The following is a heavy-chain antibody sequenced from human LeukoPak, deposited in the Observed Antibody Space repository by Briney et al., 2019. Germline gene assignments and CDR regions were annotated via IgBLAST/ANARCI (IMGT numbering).Heavy chain of an antibody. CDR1: GGTFSSYA. Sequence: ASVKVSCKVSGGTFSSYAISWVRQAPGQGLEWMGGIIPIFGTANYAQKFQGRVMITTDESTSTAYMELSSLRSEDTAVYYCARDMGYSGSYSFDYWGQGTLVTVSS. CDR3: ARDMGYSGSYSFDY. D-gene: IGHD1-26*01. V-gene: IGHV1-69*05. CDR2: IIPIFGTA. J-gene: IGHJ4*02.